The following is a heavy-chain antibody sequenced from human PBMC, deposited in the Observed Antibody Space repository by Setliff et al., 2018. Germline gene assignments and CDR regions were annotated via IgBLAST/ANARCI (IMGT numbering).Heavy chain of an antibody. D-gene: IGHD6-19*01. V-gene: IGHV5-51*01. CDR3: ARRVSVTGKEFDS. J-gene: IGHJ4*02. Sequence: GESLTISCKGSGFSFTTDWIAWVRQKPGKGLEWVGIMFPANSDTRYSPSFEGQVTMSADNSINTAYLQWNSLKASDTAIYYCARRVSVTGKEFDSWGQGTLVTVSS. CDR1: GFSFTTDW. CDR2: MFPANSDT.